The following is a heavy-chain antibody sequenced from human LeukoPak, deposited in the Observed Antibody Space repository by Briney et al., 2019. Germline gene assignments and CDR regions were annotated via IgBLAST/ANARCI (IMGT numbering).Heavy chain of an antibody. CDR3: ATPPDYYDSSGFITGAFDI. D-gene: IGHD3-22*01. Sequence: GGSLRLSCTASAFTLSSYWMHWVRQAPGKGLVWVSLINNDGTNTNYADSVKGRFTISRDNAKNSLYLQMNSLRAEDTAVYYCATPPDYYDSSGFITGAFDIWGQGTMVTVSS. CDR2: INNDGTNT. J-gene: IGHJ3*02. V-gene: IGHV3-74*01. CDR1: AFTLSSYW.